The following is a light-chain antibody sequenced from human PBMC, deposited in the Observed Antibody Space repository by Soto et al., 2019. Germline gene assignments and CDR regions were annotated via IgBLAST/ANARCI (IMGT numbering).Light chain of an antibody. J-gene: IGLJ2*01. CDR3: LSFDSRLSVV. CDR2: GNT. Sequence: QSVLTQPPSVSGAPGQRVTISCTGSSSNIGACYDVYWYQQLPGRAPKLLIYGNTNRPSGVPDRFSGSKSGTSASLAITGLQAEDEADYYCLSFDSRLSVVFGGGTKLTVL. V-gene: IGLV1-40*01. CDR1: SSNIGACYD.